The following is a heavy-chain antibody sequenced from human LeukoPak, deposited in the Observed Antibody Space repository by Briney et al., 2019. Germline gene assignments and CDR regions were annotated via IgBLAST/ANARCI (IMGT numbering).Heavy chain of an antibody. CDR3: ARPRMYGGNSQWYFDL. J-gene: IGHJ2*01. CDR2: LYPRDSDA. D-gene: IGHD4-23*01. Sequence: GESLKISCKSSGYTFTTYWIGWVRPMPGKGLEWMAILYPRDSDARYSPSFQGQVTISADKSINTAYLQWSSLKASDTAMYYCARPRMYGGNSQWYFDLWGRGTLVTVSS. V-gene: IGHV5-51*01. CDR1: GYTFTTYW.